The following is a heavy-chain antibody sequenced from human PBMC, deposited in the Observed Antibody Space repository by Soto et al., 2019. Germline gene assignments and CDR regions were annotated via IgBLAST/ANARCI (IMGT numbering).Heavy chain of an antibody. CDR1: GFSLSTSGVG. J-gene: IGHJ4*02. CDR3: AHRRKEMATIGPYDY. V-gene: IGHV2-5*02. D-gene: IGHD5-12*01. Sequence: QITLKESGPTLVKPTQTLTLTCTFSGFSLSTSGVGVGWIRQPPGKALEWLALIYWDDDKRYSPSLKSRLTITKDTSKNQVVLTMTNMDRVDTATYYCAHRRKEMATIGPYDYWGQGTLVTVSS. CDR2: IYWDDDK.